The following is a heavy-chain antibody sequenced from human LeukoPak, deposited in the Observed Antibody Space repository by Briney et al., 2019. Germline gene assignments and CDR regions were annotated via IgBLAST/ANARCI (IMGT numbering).Heavy chain of an antibody. CDR3: ANRGFCGGGSCAGEDV. J-gene: IGHJ6*02. CDR1: GFTFSSYN. V-gene: IGHV3-66*01. Sequence: GGSLRLSCAASGFTFSSYNMTWVRQAPGKGLEWVSVIYIGGDTYYADSVKSRFTISRDNSKNTLYLQMNSLRGEDTAVYYCANRGFCGGGSCAGEDVWGQGNAVTVSS. CDR2: IYIGGDT. D-gene: IGHD2-15*01.